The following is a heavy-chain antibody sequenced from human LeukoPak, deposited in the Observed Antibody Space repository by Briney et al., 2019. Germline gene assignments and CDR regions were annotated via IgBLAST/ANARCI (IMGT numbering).Heavy chain of an antibody. CDR1: GGSISSYY. D-gene: IGHD3-10*01. CDR3: ARGRARKNYGSGSHYNVRSPFDY. CDR2: IYYSGSN. Sequence: ASETLSLTCTVSGGSISSYYWYWIRQPPGKGLEWIGYIYYSGSNNYNPSFKSRVTISVDTSKNQFSLKLSSVTAADTAVYYCARGRARKNYGSGSHYNVRSPFDYWGQGTLVTVSS. J-gene: IGHJ4*02. V-gene: IGHV4-59*12.